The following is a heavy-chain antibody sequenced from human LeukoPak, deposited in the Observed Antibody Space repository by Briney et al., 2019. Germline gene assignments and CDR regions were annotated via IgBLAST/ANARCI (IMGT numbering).Heavy chain of an antibody. J-gene: IGHJ4*02. CDR1: GGSISSYY. CDR3: ARHHGAHYDFWSGYEFDY. D-gene: IGHD3-3*01. Sequence: PSETLSLTCTVSGGSISSYYWSWIRQPPGKGLEWIGYIYYSGSTNYNPSLKGRVTISVDTSKNQFSLKLSSVTAADTAVYYCARHHGAHYDFWSGYEFDYWGQGTLVTVSS. V-gene: IGHV4-59*08. CDR2: IYYSGST.